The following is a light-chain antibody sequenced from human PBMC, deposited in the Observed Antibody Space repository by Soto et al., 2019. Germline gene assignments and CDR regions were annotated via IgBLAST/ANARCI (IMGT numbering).Light chain of an antibody. V-gene: IGKV3-15*01. CDR1: QSVSYN. Sequence: EIVMTQSPATLSVSPGERATLSCRASQSVSYNLAWYQQKPGQGPRLLIYGAFTRATGIPARFSGSGSGTEFTLTISSLQSEDFAVYYCQHYKNWPPLTFGGGNKVEIK. J-gene: IGKJ4*01. CDR3: QHYKNWPPLT. CDR2: GAF.